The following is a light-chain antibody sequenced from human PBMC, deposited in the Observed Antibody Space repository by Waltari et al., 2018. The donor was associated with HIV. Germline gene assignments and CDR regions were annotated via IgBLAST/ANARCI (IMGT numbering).Light chain of an antibody. CDR3: TSYAGINPVA. J-gene: IGLJ2*01. V-gene: IGLV2-8*01. Sequence: QSALTQPPSASGSPGPSVTIPCTGTSRDAGRYASVSWYQQHPGKAPKPLIYEVNKQPSGVPDRFSGSKSGNTASLTVSGLQAEDEAEYSCTSYAGINPVAFGGGTKLTVL. CDR1: SRDAGRYAS. CDR2: EVN.